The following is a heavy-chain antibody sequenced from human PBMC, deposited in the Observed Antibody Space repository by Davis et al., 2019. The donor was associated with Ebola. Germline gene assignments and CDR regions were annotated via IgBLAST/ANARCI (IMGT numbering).Heavy chain of an antibody. CDR1: GFTLSDYG. Sequence: PGGSLRLSCAASGFTLSDYGMHWVRQAPGKGLDWVAVLSYDGSKKYYADSVKGRFTISRDNSKNTLYLQMNSLRAEDTAVYYCAKEGYYDSSGYYWGQGTLVTVSS. J-gene: IGHJ4*02. CDR3: AKEGYYDSSGYY. V-gene: IGHV3-30*18. D-gene: IGHD3-22*01. CDR2: LSYDGSKK.